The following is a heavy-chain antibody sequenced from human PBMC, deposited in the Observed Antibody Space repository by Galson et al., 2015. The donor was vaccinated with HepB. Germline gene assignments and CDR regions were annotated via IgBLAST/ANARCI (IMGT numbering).Heavy chain of an antibody. Sequence: SLRLSCAASGFTFSSYGMHWVRQAPGKGLEWMAVIWYDGSNKYYADSVKGRFTISRDNSENTLYLQMNSLRAEDTAVYYCARDQGQLVFYYYDMDVWGQGTPVTVSS. CDR2: IWYDGSNK. CDR1: GFTFSSYG. V-gene: IGHV3-33*01. CDR3: ARDQGQLVFYYYDMDV. J-gene: IGHJ6*02. D-gene: IGHD6-6*01.